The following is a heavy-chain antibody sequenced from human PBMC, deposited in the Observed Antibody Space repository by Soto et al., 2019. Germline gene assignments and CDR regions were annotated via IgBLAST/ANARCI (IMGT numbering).Heavy chain of an antibody. CDR2: ITTYNGNT. V-gene: IGHV1-18*01. Sequence: ASVKVSCKAVRYIFTNYGVSWVRQAPGQGLEWMGWITTYNGNTEYAQKFQGRVTMTTDASTSTAYMELGSLRSDDTAIYYCVRALTGYGMDVWGQGTTVTVSS. CDR1: RYIFTNYG. CDR3: VRALTGYGMDV. J-gene: IGHJ6*02.